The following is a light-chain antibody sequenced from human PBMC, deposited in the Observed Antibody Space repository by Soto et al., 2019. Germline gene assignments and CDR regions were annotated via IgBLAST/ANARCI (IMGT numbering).Light chain of an antibody. J-gene: IGLJ1*01. CDR1: SSDVGSSNG. Sequence: QSALTQPPSVSGSPGQSVAISCTGTSSDVGSSNGVSWYQQPPGTAPKLMIYDVSNRPSGVPDRFSGSKSGNTASLTISGLQAENEADYYCSSYTTSSTYVFGTGTKLTVL. CDR3: SSYTTSSTYV. V-gene: IGLV2-18*02. CDR2: DVS.